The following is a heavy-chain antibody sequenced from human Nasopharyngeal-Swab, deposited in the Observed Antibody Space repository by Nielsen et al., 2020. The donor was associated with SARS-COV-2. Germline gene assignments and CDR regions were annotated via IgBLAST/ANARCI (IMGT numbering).Heavy chain of an antibody. Sequence: VRQAPGKGLEWVLVIYSGGSTYYADSVKGRFTISRDNSKNTLYLQMNSLRAEDTAVYYCARDQYGDYGDYWGQGTLVTVSS. CDR2: IYSGGST. CDR3: ARDQYGDYGDY. V-gene: IGHV3-53*01. J-gene: IGHJ4*02. D-gene: IGHD4-17*01.